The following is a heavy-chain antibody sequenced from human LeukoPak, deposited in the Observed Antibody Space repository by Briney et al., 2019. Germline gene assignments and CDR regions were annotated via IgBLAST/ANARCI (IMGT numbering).Heavy chain of an antibody. V-gene: IGHV4-4*07. J-gene: IGHJ3*01. CDR1: GGSISSYY. D-gene: IGHD3-10*01. CDR3: ARGAYYGSGSVFDL. Sequence: SETLSLTCTVSGGSISSYYWTWIRQPAGKGLEWIGRIYSSGSTNYNPSLESRVTMSVDTSKNQFSLNLRSMTAADTALYYCARGAYYGSGSVFDLWGQGTMVTVSS. CDR2: IYSSGST.